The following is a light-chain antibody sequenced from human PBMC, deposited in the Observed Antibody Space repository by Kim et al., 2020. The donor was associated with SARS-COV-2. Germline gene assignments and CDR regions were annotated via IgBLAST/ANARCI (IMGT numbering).Light chain of an antibody. J-gene: IGKJ4*01. V-gene: IGKV3-11*01. CDR3: QQYGSSPAPLT. Sequence: PGERATLSCRASQNIDTYLAWYQQRPGQAPRLLVYDASNRATGVPDRFSGSGSGTDFTLTISSLEPEDFSIYYCQQYGSSPAPLTFGGGTKVDIK. CDR1: QNIDTY. CDR2: DAS.